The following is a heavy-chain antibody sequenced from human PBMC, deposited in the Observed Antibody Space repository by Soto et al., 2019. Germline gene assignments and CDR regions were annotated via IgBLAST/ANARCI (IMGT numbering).Heavy chain of an antibody. J-gene: IGHJ4*02. CDR1: GYSFTGYN. Sequence: QVQLVQSGAEVKKPGASVKVSCKASGYSFTGYNMHWVRQAPGQGLEWMGWINANNGHTDFAQKFQGRVTMTRDTSISTAYMELNRLRSDDTAMYYCARVRVGSGWNNSPDYWGQGTLVTVSS. CDR2: INANNGHT. V-gene: IGHV1-2*02. D-gene: IGHD6-19*01. CDR3: ARVRVGSGWNNSPDY.